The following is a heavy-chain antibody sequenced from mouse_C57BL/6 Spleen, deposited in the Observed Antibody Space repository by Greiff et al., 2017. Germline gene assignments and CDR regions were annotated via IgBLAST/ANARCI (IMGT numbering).Heavy chain of an antibody. CDR2: IDPSDSET. J-gene: IGHJ1*03. V-gene: IGHV1-52*01. CDR3: AREGDGSSYWYFDV. Sequence: QVQLQQPGAELVRPGSSVKLSCKASGYTFTSYWMHWVKQRPIQGLEWIGNIDPSDSETHYNQQFKDKATLTVDKSSSTAYMQLSSLTSEDSAVYYCAREGDGSSYWYFDVWGTGTTVTVSS. D-gene: IGHD1-1*01. CDR1: GYTFTSYW.